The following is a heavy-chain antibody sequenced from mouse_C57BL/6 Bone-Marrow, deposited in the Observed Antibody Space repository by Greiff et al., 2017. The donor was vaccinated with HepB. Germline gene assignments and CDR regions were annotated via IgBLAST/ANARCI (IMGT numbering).Heavy chain of an antibody. Sequence: EVQGVESGGGLVKPGGSLKLSCAASGFTFSSYAMSWVRQTPEKRLEWVATISDGGSYTYYPDNVKGRFTISRDNAKNNLYLQMSHLKSEDTAMYYCARTAPDYWGKGTTLTVSS. CDR2: ISDGGSYT. V-gene: IGHV5-4*01. CDR3: ARTAPDY. CDR1: GFTFSSYA. J-gene: IGHJ2*01.